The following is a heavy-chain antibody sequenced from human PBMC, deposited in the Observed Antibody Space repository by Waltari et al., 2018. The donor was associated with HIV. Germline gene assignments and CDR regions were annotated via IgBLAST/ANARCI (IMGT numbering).Heavy chain of an antibody. V-gene: IGHV3-23*01. D-gene: IGHD3-22*01. CDR2: ISGSGGST. J-gene: IGHJ3*02. CDR1: GFTFSNYA. Sequence: EVQLLESGGGLVQPGGSLRLSCAASGFTFSNYAMSLVRQAPGKGLEWVSSISGSGGSTYYADSVKGRFTVSRDNSKDTLFLQMNSLRAEDTALYYCAKEGIIVITDAFDIWGQGTMVIVSS. CDR3: AKEGIIVITDAFDI.